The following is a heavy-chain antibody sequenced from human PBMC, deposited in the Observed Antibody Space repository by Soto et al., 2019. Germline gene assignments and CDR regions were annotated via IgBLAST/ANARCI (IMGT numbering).Heavy chain of an antibody. Sequence: PSETLSLTCAVYGGSFSGYYWSWIRQPPGKGLEWIGEINHSGSTNYNPSLKSRVTISVDTSKNQFSLKLSSVTAADTAVYYCARGLESGPNDAFDIWGQGTMVTVSS. J-gene: IGHJ3*02. CDR1: GGSFSGYY. CDR2: INHSGST. D-gene: IGHD1-1*01. V-gene: IGHV4-34*01. CDR3: ARGLESGPNDAFDI.